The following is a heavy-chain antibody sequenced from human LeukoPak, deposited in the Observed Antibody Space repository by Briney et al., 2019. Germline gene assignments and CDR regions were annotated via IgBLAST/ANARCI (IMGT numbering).Heavy chain of an antibody. J-gene: IGHJ4*02. V-gene: IGHV3-74*01. D-gene: IGHD5-12*01. CDR1: GFTFSSYW. CDR2: INSDGSST. Sequence: GGSLRLSCAASGFTFSSYWMHWVRQAPGKGLVWVSRINSDGSSTSYADSVKGRFIISRDNAKNTLYLQMNSLRAEDTAVYYCARASGYDYYFDYWGQGTLVTVSS. CDR3: ARASGYDYYFDY.